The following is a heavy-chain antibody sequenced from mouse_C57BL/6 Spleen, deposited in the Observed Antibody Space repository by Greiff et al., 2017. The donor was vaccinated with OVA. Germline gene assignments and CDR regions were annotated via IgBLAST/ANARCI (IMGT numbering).Heavy chain of an antibody. J-gene: IGHJ4*01. Sequence: QVQLKESGPGLVQPSQSLSITCTVSGFSLTSYGVHWVRQSPGKGLEWLGVIWSGGSTDYNAAFISRLSISKDNSKSQVFFKMNSLQADDTAIYYCASNPHYYGSSSYYAMDYWGQGTSVTVSS. V-gene: IGHV2-2*01. CDR3: ASNPHYYGSSSYYAMDY. CDR2: IWSGGST. D-gene: IGHD1-1*01. CDR1: GFSLTSYG.